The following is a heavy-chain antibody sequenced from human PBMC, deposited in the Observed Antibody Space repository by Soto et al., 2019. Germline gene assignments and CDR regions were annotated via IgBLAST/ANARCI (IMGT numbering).Heavy chain of an antibody. J-gene: IGHJ6*04. CDR1: GGSISSYY. CDR2: IYYSGSA. Sequence: SETLSLTCTVSGGSISSYYWSWIRQPPGKGLEWIGYIYYSGSASYNPSLKSRVTISVDTSKSQFSLKLSSVTAADTAVYFCAKDLASCSSTSCSASDAFDIWGKGTTVTVSS. V-gene: IGHV4-59*01. CDR3: AKDLASCSSTSCSASDAFDI. D-gene: IGHD2-2*01.